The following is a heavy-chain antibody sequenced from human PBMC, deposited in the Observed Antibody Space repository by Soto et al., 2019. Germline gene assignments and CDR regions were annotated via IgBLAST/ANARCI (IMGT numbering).Heavy chain of an antibody. V-gene: IGHV3-30*18. J-gene: IGHJ6*02. CDR3: AKTYYDFWSGYPPLRLSDYYYYGMDV. CDR1: GFTFSSYG. Sequence: GGSLRLSCAASGFTFSSYGMHWVRQAPGKGLEWVAVISYDGSNKYYADSVKGRFTISRDNSKNTLYLQMNSLRAEDTAVYYCAKTYYDFWSGYPPLRLSDYYYYGMDVWGQGTTVTVSS. CDR2: ISYDGSNK. D-gene: IGHD3-3*01.